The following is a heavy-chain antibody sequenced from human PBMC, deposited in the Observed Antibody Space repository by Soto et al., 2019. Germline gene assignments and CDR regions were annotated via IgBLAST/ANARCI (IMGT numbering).Heavy chain of an antibody. V-gene: IGHV3-7*05. CDR1: GFTLSSYW. J-gene: IGHJ4*01. CDR3: ARDQGGADDY. Sequence: EVQLAESGGGFVQPGGSLRLSCAASGFTLSSYWMNWVRQAPGKGLEWVANIKQDGSVKYYVDSVRGRFTISRDNAKNSPYLQMNSLRAEDTALYYCARDQGGADDYWGHGTLVTVSS. CDR2: IKQDGSVK.